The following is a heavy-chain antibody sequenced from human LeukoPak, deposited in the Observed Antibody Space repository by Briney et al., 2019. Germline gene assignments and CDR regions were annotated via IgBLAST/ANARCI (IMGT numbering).Heavy chain of an antibody. Sequence: GGSLRLSCAASGFTFSSHAMHWVRQAPGKGLEWVAVISYDGSNKYYADSVKGRFTISRDNSKNTLYLQMNSLRAEDTAVYYCAREGTAMAMTFDYWGQGTLVTVSS. CDR3: AREGTAMAMTFDY. CDR1: GFTFSSHA. CDR2: ISYDGSNK. D-gene: IGHD5-18*01. V-gene: IGHV3-30-3*01. J-gene: IGHJ4*02.